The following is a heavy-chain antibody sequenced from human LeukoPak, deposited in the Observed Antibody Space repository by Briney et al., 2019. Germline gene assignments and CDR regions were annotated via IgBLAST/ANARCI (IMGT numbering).Heavy chain of an antibody. CDR3: ALPRDGYNPGSFDI. CDR1: GGSFSGYY. V-gene: IGHV4-34*01. D-gene: IGHD5-24*01. Sequence: SETLSLTCAVYGGSFSGYYWSWIRQPPGKGLEWTGEINHSGSANYNPSLKSRVTISVDTSKNQFSLKLSSVTAADTAVYYCALPRDGYNPGSFDIWGQGTMVTVSS. CDR2: INHSGSA. J-gene: IGHJ3*02.